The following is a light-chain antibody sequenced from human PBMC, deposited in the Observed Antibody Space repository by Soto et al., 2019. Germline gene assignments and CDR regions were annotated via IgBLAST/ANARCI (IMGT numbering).Light chain of an antibody. V-gene: IGKV1-39*01. J-gene: IGKJ4*01. CDR1: QTISSY. CDR3: QQSYNAPLT. CDR2: AAS. Sequence: DIQMTQSPSSLSASVGDRVTITCRASQTISSYLNWYQQKPGKAPKLLIYAASSLQSGVPSRFSGSGSGTDFTLIITGLQPEDFATYYCQQSYNAPLTFGGGTKVEI.